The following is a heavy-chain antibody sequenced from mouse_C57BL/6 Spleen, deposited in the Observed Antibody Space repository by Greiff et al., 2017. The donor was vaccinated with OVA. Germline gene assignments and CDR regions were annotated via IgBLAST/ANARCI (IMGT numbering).Heavy chain of an antibody. J-gene: IGHJ3*01. CDR3: ARERDYDETY. Sequence: QVQLKQSGAELVKPGASVKLSCKASGYTFTSYWMHWVKQRPGQGLEWIGMIHPNSGSTNYNEKFKSKATLTVDKSSSTAYMQLSSLTSEDSAVYYCARERDYDETYWGQGTLVTVSA. CDR1: GYTFTSYW. V-gene: IGHV1-64*01. CDR2: IHPNSGST. D-gene: IGHD2-4*01.